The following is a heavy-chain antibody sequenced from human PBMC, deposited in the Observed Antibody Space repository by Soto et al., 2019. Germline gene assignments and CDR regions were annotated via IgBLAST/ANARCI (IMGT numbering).Heavy chain of an antibody. Sequence: GGSLRLSCAASGFTFSSYSMNWVRQAPGKGLEWVSYISSSSSTIYYADSVKGRFTISRDNAKNSLYLQMNSLRAEDTAVYYCARVHCSSTSWQCDFYYYYYYMDVWGKGTTVTVSS. D-gene: IGHD2-2*01. CDR3: ARVHCSSTSWQCDFYYYYYYMDV. V-gene: IGHV3-48*01. J-gene: IGHJ6*03. CDR2: ISSSSSTI. CDR1: GFTFSSYS.